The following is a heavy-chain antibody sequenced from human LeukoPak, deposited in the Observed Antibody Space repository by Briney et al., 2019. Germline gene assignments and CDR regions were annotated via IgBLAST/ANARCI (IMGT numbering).Heavy chain of an antibody. CDR3: ARDPDYDILTGPYYTDV. CDR1: GFTFSSYS. Sequence: GGSLRLSCAASGFTFSSYSMNWVRQAPGKGLEWVSSISSSSSYIYYADSVKGRFTISRDNAKNSLYLQMNSLRAEDTAVYYCARDPDYDILTGPYYTDVWGKGTTVTVSS. D-gene: IGHD3-9*01. CDR2: ISSSSSYI. V-gene: IGHV3-21*01. J-gene: IGHJ6*03.